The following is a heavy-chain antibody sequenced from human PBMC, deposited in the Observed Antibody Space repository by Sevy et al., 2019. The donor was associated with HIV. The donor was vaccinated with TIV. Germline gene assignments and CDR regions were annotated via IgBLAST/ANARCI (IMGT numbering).Heavy chain of an antibody. CDR3: GRDPLDGSGGSCYGLYYYMDV. V-gene: IGHV3-33*01. Sequence: GGSLRLSCAASGFTFSSYGMHWVRQAPGKGLEWVAVIWYDGSNKYYADSVKGRFTISRDNSKNTLYLQMNSLRAEDMAVYYRGRDPLDGSGGSCYGLYYYMDVWGKGTTVTVSS. J-gene: IGHJ6*03. D-gene: IGHD2-15*01. CDR1: GFTFSSYG. CDR2: IWYDGSNK.